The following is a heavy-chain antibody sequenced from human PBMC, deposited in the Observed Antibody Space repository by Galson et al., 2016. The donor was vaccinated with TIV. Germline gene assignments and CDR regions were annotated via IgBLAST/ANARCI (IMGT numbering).Heavy chain of an antibody. Sequence: SLRLSCAASGFTFRNFGMHWVRQAPGKGLEWVAFIRYDGTEKYFEDSVKGRFTISRDASKNTLHLQMNSLGPDDTAVYYCARDRYFDASGYYYYYYGMDVWGKGTTVTVSS. CDR3: ARDRYFDASGYYYYYYGMDV. CDR2: IRYDGTEK. J-gene: IGHJ6*04. D-gene: IGHD3-22*01. CDR1: GFTFRNFG. V-gene: IGHV3-30*02.